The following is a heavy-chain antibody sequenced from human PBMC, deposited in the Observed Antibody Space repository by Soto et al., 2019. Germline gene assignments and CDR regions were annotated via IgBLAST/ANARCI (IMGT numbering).Heavy chain of an antibody. V-gene: IGHV4-61*08. CDR1: GDSLTGGDYY. CDR2: IYYSGNT. D-gene: IGHD5-18*01. J-gene: IGHJ5*01. Sequence: HSETLAHACTVSGDSLTGGDYYCIWIRQPPGKGLDWIGYIYYSGNTNYSPSLKSRVAISLDTSHNQFSLKLSSVTAADTAVYFCARIPVDTYMTYWFDPCGQGTLVTVSS. CDR3: ARIPVDTYMTYWFDP.